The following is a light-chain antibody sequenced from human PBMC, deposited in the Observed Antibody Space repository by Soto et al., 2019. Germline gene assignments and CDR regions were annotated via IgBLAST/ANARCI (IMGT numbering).Light chain of an antibody. V-gene: IGKV1-5*03. Sequence: DIQMTQSPSTLSASVGDRVTITCRASQSISSWLAWYQQKPGKAPKLLIYKASSLESGVPSRFSGSGSGTEFTLTISSLEPEDFAVYYCQQRSSWITFGQGTRLEIK. CDR2: KAS. J-gene: IGKJ5*01. CDR1: QSISSW. CDR3: QQRSSWIT.